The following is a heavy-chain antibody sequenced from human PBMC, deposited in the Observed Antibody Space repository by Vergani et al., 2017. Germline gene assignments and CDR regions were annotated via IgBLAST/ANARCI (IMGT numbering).Heavy chain of an antibody. CDR2: IYYSGST. CDR1: GGSISSSSYY. Sequence: QLQLQESGPGLVKPSETLSLTCTVSGGSISSSSYYWGWIRQPPGKGLEWIGSIYYSGSTYYNPSLKSRVTISVDTSKNQFSLKLSSVTAADTAVYYCASSNPGDAGGSDYWGQGTLVTVSS. V-gene: IGHV4-39*01. CDR3: ASSNPGDAGGSDY. J-gene: IGHJ4*02. D-gene: IGHD3-16*01.